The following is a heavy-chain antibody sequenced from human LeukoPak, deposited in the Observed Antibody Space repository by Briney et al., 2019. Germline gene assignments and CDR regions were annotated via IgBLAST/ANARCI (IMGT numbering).Heavy chain of an antibody. CDR3: ARLSADYYDSSGPSDC. J-gene: IGHJ4*02. CDR1: GGSISSSSYY. Sequence: PSETLSLTCTVSGGSISSSSYYWGWIRQPPGKGLEWIGSIYYSGSTYYNPSLKSRVTISVDTSKNQFSLKLSSVTAADTAVYYCARLSADYYDSSGPSDCWGQGTLVTVSS. V-gene: IGHV4-39*01. D-gene: IGHD3-22*01. CDR2: IYYSGST.